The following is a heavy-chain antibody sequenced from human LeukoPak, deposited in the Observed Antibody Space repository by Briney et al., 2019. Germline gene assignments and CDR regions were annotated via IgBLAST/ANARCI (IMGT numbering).Heavy chain of an antibody. CDR2: ISTSSSYI. Sequence: GGSLRPSCEASGFTFNTYSMNWVRQTPVKGLEWVSYISTSSSYIYYTDSVKGRFTISRDNAKNSLYLQMNSLRAEDTAVYYCARGSGSWDYWGQGTLVTVSS. CDR3: ARGSGSWDY. V-gene: IGHV3-21*01. CDR1: GFTFNTYS. J-gene: IGHJ4*02. D-gene: IGHD1-26*01.